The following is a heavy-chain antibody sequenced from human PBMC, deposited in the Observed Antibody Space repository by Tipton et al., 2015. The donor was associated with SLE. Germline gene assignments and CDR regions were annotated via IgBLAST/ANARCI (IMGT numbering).Heavy chain of an antibody. D-gene: IGHD2-2*01. CDR3: VVCSPSSCAYFDY. V-gene: IGHV4-61*02. CDR2: IYTGGNT. J-gene: IGHJ4*02. CDR1: GGSISSNTYY. Sequence: TLSLTCIVSGGSISSNTYYWGWIRQPPGKGLEWIGRIYTGGNTKYNPSLESRVTLSADASKAQFSLKLTSVTAADTAVYYCVVCSPSSCAYFDYWGQGRLVTVSS.